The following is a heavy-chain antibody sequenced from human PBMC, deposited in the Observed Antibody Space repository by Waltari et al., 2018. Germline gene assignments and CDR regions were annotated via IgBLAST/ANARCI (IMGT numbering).Heavy chain of an antibody. Sequence: QVQLVESGGGVVQPGRSLRLSCAASGFTFSSYAMHWVRQAPGKGLEWVEVISYDGSNKYYADSVKGRFTISRDNSKNTLYLQMNSLKTEDTAVYYCTSLFNIVGATKDYWGQGTLVTVSS. CDR1: GFTFSSYA. D-gene: IGHD1-26*01. J-gene: IGHJ4*02. CDR3: TSLFNIVGATKDY. CDR2: ISYDGSNK. V-gene: IGHV3-30-3*01.